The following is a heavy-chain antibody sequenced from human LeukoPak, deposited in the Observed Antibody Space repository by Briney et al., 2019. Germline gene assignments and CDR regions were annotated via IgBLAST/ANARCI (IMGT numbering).Heavy chain of an antibody. J-gene: IGHJ6*03. CDR3: ARGLPAGYSSSRTGYYMDV. CDR2: TYYRSKWYN. D-gene: IGHD6-13*01. Sequence: SQTLSLTCAISGDSVSSNSAAWNWIRQSPSRGLEWLGRTYYRSKWYNDYALSVKSRISINPDTSKNQFSLQLNSVTLEDTAVYYCARGLPAGYSSSRTGYYMDVWGKGTTVTVSS. CDR1: GDSVSSNSAA. V-gene: IGHV6-1*01.